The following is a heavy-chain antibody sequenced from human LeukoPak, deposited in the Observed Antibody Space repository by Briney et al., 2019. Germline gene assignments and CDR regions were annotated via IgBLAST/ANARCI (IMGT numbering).Heavy chain of an antibody. J-gene: IGHJ4*02. CDR3: ARGYGGNSARDLDY. CDR1: GFTFSSYG. Sequence: GGSLRLSCAASGFTFSSYGMHWVRQAPGKGLEWVAVIWYGGSNKYYADSVKGRFTISRDNSKNTLYLQMNSLRAEDTAVYYCARGYGGNSARDLDYWGQGTLVTVSS. CDR2: IWYGGSNK. D-gene: IGHD4-23*01. V-gene: IGHV3-33*08.